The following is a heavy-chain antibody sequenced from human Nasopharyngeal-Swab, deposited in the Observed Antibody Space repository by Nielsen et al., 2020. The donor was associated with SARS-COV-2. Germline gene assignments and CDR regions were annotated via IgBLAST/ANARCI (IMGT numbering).Heavy chain of an antibody. Sequence: SETLSLTCTVSGGSISSGGYYWSWIRQRPGKGLEWIGYIYYSGSTYYNPSLKSRVTISVDTSKNQFSLKLSSVTAADTAVYYCARAYGDYPYWADYWGQGTLVTVSS. CDR2: IYYSGST. D-gene: IGHD4-17*01. J-gene: IGHJ4*02. CDR3: ARAYGDYPYWADY. V-gene: IGHV4-31*03. CDR1: GGSISSGGYY.